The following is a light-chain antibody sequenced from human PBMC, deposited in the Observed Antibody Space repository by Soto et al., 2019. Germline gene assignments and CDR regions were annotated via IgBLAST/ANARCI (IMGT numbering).Light chain of an antibody. CDR3: QLTNTFLPLT. V-gene: IGKV1-12*01. Sequence: DIQMTQSPSSVSASVGDRVTITCRASQGISNWLAWYQQQPGKAPKLLIYGASSLQSGVPSRFSGGGSGTHFTLIISSLQPEDFATYDCQLTNTFLPLTFGGGTKVEI. CDR2: GAS. CDR1: QGISNW. J-gene: IGKJ4*01.